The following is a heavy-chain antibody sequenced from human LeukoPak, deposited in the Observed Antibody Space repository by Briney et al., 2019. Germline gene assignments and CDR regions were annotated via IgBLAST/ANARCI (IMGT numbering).Heavy chain of an antibody. V-gene: IGHV1-8*01. CDR2: MNPNSGNT. D-gene: IGHD3-22*01. Sequence: AASVNVSCKPSGYTFTSYDIHWVRQATGQGREWMGWMNPNSGNTGYAQKFQGRVTMTRNTSISTAYMELSSLRSEDTAVYYCARDLGYDSSGWDYWGQGTLVTVSS. CDR3: ARDLGYDSSGWDY. CDR1: GYTFTSYD. J-gene: IGHJ4*02.